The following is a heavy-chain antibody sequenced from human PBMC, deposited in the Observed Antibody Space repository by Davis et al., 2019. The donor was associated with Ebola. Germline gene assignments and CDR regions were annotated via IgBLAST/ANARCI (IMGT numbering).Heavy chain of an antibody. CDR2: IIPILGIA. D-gene: IGHD4-17*01. CDR1: GGTFSSYA. Sequence: SVKVSRKASGGTFSSYAISWVRQAPGQGLEWMGRIIPILGIANYAQKFQGRVTITADKSTSTAYMELSSLRSEDTAVYYCAKPPTVTREYYYYGMDVWGQGTTVTVSS. J-gene: IGHJ6*02. CDR3: AKPPTVTREYYYYGMDV. V-gene: IGHV1-69*04.